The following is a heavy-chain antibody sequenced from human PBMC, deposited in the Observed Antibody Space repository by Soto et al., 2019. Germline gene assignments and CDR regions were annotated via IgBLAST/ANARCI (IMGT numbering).Heavy chain of an antibody. CDR1: GYTFTGYY. J-gene: IGHJ1*01. CDR2: INPNSGGT. CDR3: ARGCSSTSCYEGPKYFQH. Sequence: QVQLVQSGAEVKKPGASVKVSCKASGYTFTGYYMHWVRQAPGQGLEWMGWINPNSGGTNYAQKFQGWVTMTRDTSISTAYMELSRLTSDDTAAYYCARGCSSTSCYEGPKYFQHWGQGTLVTVSS. D-gene: IGHD2-2*01. V-gene: IGHV1-2*04.